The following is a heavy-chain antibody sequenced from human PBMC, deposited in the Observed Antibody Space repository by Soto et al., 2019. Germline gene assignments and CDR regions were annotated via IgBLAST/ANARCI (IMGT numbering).Heavy chain of an antibody. V-gene: IGHV4-34*01. CDR3: ARGLRGWESYFAMDV. Sequence: PSENPSLTCAVSGGSFSGYYWSWIRQPPGKGLEWIGEINHSGSTNYNPSLKRRVTISVDTSKNQLALKLSYVTVADTAVYYCARGLRGWESYFAMDVCVQ. CDR2: INHSGST. D-gene: IGHD4-17*01. J-gene: IGHJ6*02. CDR1: GGSFSGYY.